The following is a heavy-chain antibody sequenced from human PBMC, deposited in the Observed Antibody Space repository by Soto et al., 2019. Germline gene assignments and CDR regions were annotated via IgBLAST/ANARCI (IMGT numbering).Heavy chain of an antibody. D-gene: IGHD2-15*01. Sequence: QLQLQESGPGLVKPSETLSLTCTVSGGSIRSSSYYWGWIRQPPGKGLEWIGSLYYRGNTYYTPSLKSRVPISVDTSPNQFSLKLSSVTSADTAVYYCAREGGGDCSGGRCQVDYCCQGPLVTVAS. V-gene: IGHV4-39*02. J-gene: IGHJ4*02. CDR1: GGSIRSSSYY. CDR3: AREGGGDCSGGRCQVDY. CDR2: LYYRGNT.